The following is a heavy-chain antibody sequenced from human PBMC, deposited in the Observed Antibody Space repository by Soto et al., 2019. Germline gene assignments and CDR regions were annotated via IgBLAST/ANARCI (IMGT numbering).Heavy chain of an antibody. J-gene: IGHJ4*02. Sequence: GGLLRLSYAASGFTFSSYAVNWVRQAPGKGLEWVSVISGSGGSTYYADSVKGRFTISRDNSKNTLYLQMNSLRAEDTAVYYCARRGPGTYFDYWGQGTLVTVSS. CDR2: ISGSGGST. V-gene: IGHV3-23*01. CDR1: GFTFSSYA. D-gene: IGHD6-13*01. CDR3: ARRGPGTYFDY.